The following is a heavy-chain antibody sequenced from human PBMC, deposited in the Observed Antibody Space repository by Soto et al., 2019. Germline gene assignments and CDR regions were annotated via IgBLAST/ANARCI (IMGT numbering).Heavy chain of an antibody. J-gene: IGHJ5*02. V-gene: IGHV3-23*01. Sequence: GGSLRLSCAASGFTFSSYAMSWVRQAPGKGLEWVSAISGSGGSTYYADSVKGRFTISRDNSKNTLYLQMNSLRAEDTAVYYCAKDPHGGYSSGWYWFDPWGQGTLVTVSS. CDR3: AKDPHGGYSSGWYWFDP. CDR2: ISGSGGST. CDR1: GFTFSSYA. D-gene: IGHD6-19*01.